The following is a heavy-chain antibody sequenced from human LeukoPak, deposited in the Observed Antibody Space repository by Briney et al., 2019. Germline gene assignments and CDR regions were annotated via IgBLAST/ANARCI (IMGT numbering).Heavy chain of an antibody. J-gene: IGHJ4*02. CDR3: ARDPPLPEYSSGWYDWFDY. CDR2: IIPILGIA. V-gene: IGHV1-69*04. D-gene: IGHD6-19*01. Sequence: ASVKVSCKASGCTFSSYAISWVRQAPGQGLEWMGRIIPILGIANYAQKFQGRVTITADKSTSTAYMELSSLRSEDTAVYYCARDPPLPEYSSGWYDWFDYWGQGTLVTVSS. CDR1: GCTFSSYA.